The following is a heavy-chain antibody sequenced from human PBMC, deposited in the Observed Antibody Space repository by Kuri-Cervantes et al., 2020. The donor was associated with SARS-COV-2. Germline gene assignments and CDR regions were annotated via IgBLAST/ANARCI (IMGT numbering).Heavy chain of an antibody. V-gene: IGHV4-39*01. CDR2: IYYSGST. J-gene: IGHJ4*02. CDR3: ASYHQLLPRRSFDY. Sequence: SETLSLTCTVSGGSISSSSYYWGWIRQPPGKGLEWIGSIYYSGSTYYNPSLKSRVTISVDTSKNQFSLKLSSVTAADTAVYYRASYHQLLPRRSFDYWGQGTLVTVSS. D-gene: IGHD2-2*01. CDR1: GGSISSSSYY.